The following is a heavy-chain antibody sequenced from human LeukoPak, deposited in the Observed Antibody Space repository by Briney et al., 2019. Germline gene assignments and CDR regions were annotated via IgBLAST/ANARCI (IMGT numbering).Heavy chain of an antibody. J-gene: IGHJ4*02. CDR1: GGSFGGYY. Sequence: SETLSLTCAVYGGSFGGYYWSWIRQPPGKGLEWIGEINHSGSTNYNPSLKSRVTISVDTSKNQFSLKLSSVTAADTAVYYCARVSGDIVVVPAATPYYFDYWGQGTLVTVSS. D-gene: IGHD2-2*01. CDR3: ARVSGDIVVVPAATPYYFDY. V-gene: IGHV4-34*01. CDR2: INHSGST.